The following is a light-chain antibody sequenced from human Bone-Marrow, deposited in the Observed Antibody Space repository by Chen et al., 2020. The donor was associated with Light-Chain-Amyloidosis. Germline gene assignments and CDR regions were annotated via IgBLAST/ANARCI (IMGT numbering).Light chain of an antibody. Sequence: QSVLTQPPSVSAAPGQKVTISCHGSSSNIGNRFVSWYQHLPGTAPKLLIYDNNKRPAEIPARFSGSRSGTSSTLDITGLQPGDEADYYCGTGDNRLRVFAGGTKLTVL. CDR1: SSNIGNRF. J-gene: IGLJ3*02. CDR3: GTGDNRLRV. V-gene: IGLV1-51*01. CDR2: DNN.